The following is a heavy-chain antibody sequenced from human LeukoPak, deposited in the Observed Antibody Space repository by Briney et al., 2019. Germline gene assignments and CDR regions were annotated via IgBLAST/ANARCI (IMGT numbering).Heavy chain of an antibody. CDR1: GFTFSSYA. V-gene: IGHV3-23*01. Sequence: PGGSLRLSCAASGFTFSSYAMSWVRQAPGKGLEWVSAISGSGGSTYYADSVKGRFTISRDNSKNTLYLKMNSLRAEDTAVYYCARVWERHYYDSSGLDYWGQGTLVTVSS. D-gene: IGHD3-22*01. CDR3: ARVWERHYYDSSGLDY. CDR2: ISGSGGST. J-gene: IGHJ4*02.